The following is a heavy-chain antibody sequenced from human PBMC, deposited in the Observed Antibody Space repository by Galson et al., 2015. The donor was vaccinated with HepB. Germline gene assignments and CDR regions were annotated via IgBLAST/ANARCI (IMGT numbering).Heavy chain of an antibody. V-gene: IGHV3-72*01. J-gene: IGHJ4*02. CDR3: TRADSSGYSNY. D-gene: IGHD3-22*01. CDR1: GFIFSDHY. CDR2: SRNKANSYTT. Sequence: SLRLSCAVSGFIFSDHYMDWVRQAPGKGLEWVARSRNKANSYTTEYAASVKGRFAISRDDSKNSLYPQMNSLKTEDTAVYHCTRADSSGYSNYWGQGTLVTVSS.